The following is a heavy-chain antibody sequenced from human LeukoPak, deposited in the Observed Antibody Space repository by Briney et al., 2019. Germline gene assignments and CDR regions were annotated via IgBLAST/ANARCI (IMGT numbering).Heavy chain of an antibody. J-gene: IGHJ3*02. D-gene: IGHD7-27*01. V-gene: IGHV1-69*01. Sequence: ASVKVSCKASGGTFSSYAISWVRQVPGQGLEWMGGIIPIFGTANYAQKFQGRVTITADESTRTAYMELSSLRSGDTAVYYCARSTGDDAFDIWGQGTMVTVSS. CDR1: GGTFSSYA. CDR3: ARSTGDDAFDI. CDR2: IIPIFGTA.